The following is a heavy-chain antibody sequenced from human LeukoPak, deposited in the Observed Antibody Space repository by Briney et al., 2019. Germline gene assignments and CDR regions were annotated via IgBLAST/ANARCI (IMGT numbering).Heavy chain of an antibody. CDR3: ARSGWYDSGAFDI. CDR1: GGTFSSYA. V-gene: IGHV1-69*06. D-gene: IGHD2-15*01. Sequence: SVKVSCKASGGTFSSYAISWVRQAPGQGLEWMGGIIPIFGTANYAQKFQGRVTITADKSTSTAHMELSSLRSEDTAVYYCARSGWYDSGAFDIWGQGTMVTVSS. CDR2: IIPIFGTA. J-gene: IGHJ3*02.